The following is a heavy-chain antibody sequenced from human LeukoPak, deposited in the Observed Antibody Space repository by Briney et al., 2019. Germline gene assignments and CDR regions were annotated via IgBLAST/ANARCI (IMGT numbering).Heavy chain of an antibody. CDR2: INPNSGGT. J-gene: IGHJ6*02. D-gene: IGHD6-19*01. V-gene: IGHV1-2*02. CDR1: GYTFTGYY. CDR3: ARVGRSGWYYYGMDV. Sequence: GASVKVSCKASGYTFTGYYMHWVRQAPGQGLEWMGWINPNSGGTNYAQKLQGRVTMTRDTSISTAYMELSRLRSDDTAVYYCARVGRSGWYYYGMDVWGQGTTVTVSS.